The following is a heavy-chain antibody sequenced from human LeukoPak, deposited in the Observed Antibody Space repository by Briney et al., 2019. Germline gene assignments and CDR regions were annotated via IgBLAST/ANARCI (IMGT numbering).Heavy chain of an antibody. CDR1: GGSISSSSYY. Sequence: SETLSLTCTVSGGSISSSSYYWGWIRQPPGKGLEWIGSIYYSGSTYYNPSLKSRVTISVDTSKNQLSLKLSSVSAADTAVYYCARHGGSGSYYDWFDPWGQGTLVTVSS. J-gene: IGHJ5*02. CDR3: ARHGGSGSYYDWFDP. CDR2: IYYSGST. D-gene: IGHD1-26*01. V-gene: IGHV4-39*01.